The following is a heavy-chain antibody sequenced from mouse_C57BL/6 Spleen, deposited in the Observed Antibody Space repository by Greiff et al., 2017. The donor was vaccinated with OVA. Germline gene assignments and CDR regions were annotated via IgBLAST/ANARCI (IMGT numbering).Heavy chain of an antibody. D-gene: IGHD4-1*01. CDR2: IDPSDSYT. V-gene: IGHV1-69*01. J-gene: IGHJ4*01. CDR1: GYTFTSYW. CDR3: ARTANWDLYYAMDY. Sequence: QVQLQQPGAELVMPGASVKLSCKASGYTFTSYWMHWVKQRPGQGLEWIGEIDPSDSYTTYNQKFKGKSTLTVDKSSSTAYMQLSSLTSEDSAVYYCARTANWDLYYAMDYWGQGTSVTVSS.